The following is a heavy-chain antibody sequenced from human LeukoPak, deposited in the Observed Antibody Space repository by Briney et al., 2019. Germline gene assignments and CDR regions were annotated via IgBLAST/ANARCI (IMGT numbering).Heavy chain of an antibody. V-gene: IGHV4-34*01. CDR3: ARAPWIQLWARRGFDY. Sequence: SETLSLTCAVYGGSFSGYYWSWIRQPPGKGLEWIGEINHSGSTNYNPSLKSRVTISVDTSKNQFSLKLSSVTAADTAVYYCARAPWIQLWARRGFDYWGQGTLVTVPS. J-gene: IGHJ4*02. D-gene: IGHD5-18*01. CDR2: INHSGST. CDR1: GGSFSGYY.